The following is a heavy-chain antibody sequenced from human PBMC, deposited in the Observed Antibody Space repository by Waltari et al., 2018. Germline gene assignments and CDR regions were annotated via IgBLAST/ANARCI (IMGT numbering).Heavy chain of an antibody. CDR1: GFTFNNAW. J-gene: IGHJ4*02. CDR3: TTDKSAAPGDY. Sequence: EIYLVESGGSLVRPGGSLRLSCAVSGFTFNNAWMNWFRRMPGKGLEGVGHIRSKTDGGTTEYAAPVKGRATISTDDSKNTVYLQMNSLKTDDTAVYYCTTDKSAAPGDYWGQGTLVTVSS. V-gene: IGHV3-15*07. CDR2: IRSKTDGGTT. D-gene: IGHD6-25*01.